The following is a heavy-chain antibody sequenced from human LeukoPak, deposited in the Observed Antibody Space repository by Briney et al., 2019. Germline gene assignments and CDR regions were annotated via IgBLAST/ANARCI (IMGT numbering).Heavy chain of an antibody. Sequence: QTGGSLRLSCAASGFTFSSYAMTWVRQAPGKGLEWVSVISGGGVTTYYADSVKGRFTISRDNSKNTLYLQMNSLRSEDTAVYYCAKASFQDSVVVTAFENWGQGTLVTVSS. V-gene: IGHV3-23*01. D-gene: IGHD2-21*02. CDR2: ISGGGVTT. CDR1: GFTFSSYA. CDR3: AKASFQDSVVVTAFEN. J-gene: IGHJ4*02.